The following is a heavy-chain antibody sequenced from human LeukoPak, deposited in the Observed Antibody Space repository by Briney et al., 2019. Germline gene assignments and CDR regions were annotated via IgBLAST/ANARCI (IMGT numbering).Heavy chain of an antibody. CDR1: GFTFSVYE. D-gene: IGHD4-17*01. CDR2: ISSSGIST. V-gene: IGHV3-48*03. CDR3: ARRTTLTTVYYLDY. J-gene: IGHJ4*02. Sequence: GGSLRLSCAASGFTFSVYEMNWVRQAPGKGLEWVSYISSSGISTYYADSVKGRFTISRDNAKNSLFLQTNSLRAEDTPVYYCARRTTLTTVYYLDYWGQGTLVTVSS.